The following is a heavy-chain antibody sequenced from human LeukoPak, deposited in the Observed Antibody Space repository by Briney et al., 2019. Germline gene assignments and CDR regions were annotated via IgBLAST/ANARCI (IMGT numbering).Heavy chain of an antibody. CDR1: GFTFSSYA. Sequence: PAGSLTLSCAASGFTFSSYAMSWVRQAPGKGLEWVSAISGSGGSTYYADSVKGRFTTSRDNSKNTLYLEMNSLRAEDTAVYYCAKDGAVAGDNWFDPWGQGTLVTVSS. D-gene: IGHD6-19*01. CDR2: ISGSGGST. CDR3: AKDGAVAGDNWFDP. J-gene: IGHJ5*02. V-gene: IGHV3-23*01.